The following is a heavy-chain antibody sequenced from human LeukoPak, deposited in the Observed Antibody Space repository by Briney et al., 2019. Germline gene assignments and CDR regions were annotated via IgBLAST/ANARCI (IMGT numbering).Heavy chain of an antibody. CDR2: IYTSGST. J-gene: IGHJ4*02. Sequence: PSETLSLTCTVSGGSISSYYWSWIRQPAGKGLEWIGRIYTSGSTNYNPSLKSRVTMSVDTFKNQFSLKLSSVTAADTAVYYCARDYAEGSGAYFDYWGQGTLVTVSS. V-gene: IGHV4-4*07. CDR1: GGSISSYY. D-gene: IGHD3-16*01. CDR3: ARDYAEGSGAYFDY.